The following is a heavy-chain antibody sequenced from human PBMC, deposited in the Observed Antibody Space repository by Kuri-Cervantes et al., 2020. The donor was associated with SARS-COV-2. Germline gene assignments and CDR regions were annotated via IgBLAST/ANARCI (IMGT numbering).Heavy chain of an antibody. V-gene: IGHV3-15*07. D-gene: IGHD3-3*01. CDR2: IKSKTDGGTT. J-gene: IGHJ6*02. CDR1: GFTFSNAW. CDR3: TTGRYDSGYGMDV. Sequence: GESLKISCAASGFTFSNAWMNWVRQAPGKGLEWVGRIKSKTDGGTTDYAAPVKGRFTISRDDSKNTLYLQRNSLKTEDTAVYYCTTGRYDSGYGMDVWGQGTTVTVSS.